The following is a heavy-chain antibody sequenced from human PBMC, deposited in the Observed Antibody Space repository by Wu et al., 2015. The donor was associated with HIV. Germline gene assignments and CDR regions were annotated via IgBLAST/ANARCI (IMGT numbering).Heavy chain of an antibody. CDR2: IIPIFGTA. V-gene: IGHV1-69*05. CDR1: GDSFTAYS. CDR3: ARVFQEVRGVTYDAFDI. D-gene: IGHD3-10*01. J-gene: IGHJ3*02. Sequence: QVQLVQSGAEIKKPASSVRVSCKLYGDSFTAYSISWVRQAPGQGLEWMGGIIPIFGTANYAQKFQGRVTITTDESTSTAYMELSSLRSEDTAVYYCARVFQEVRGVTYDAFDIWGQGTMVTVSS.